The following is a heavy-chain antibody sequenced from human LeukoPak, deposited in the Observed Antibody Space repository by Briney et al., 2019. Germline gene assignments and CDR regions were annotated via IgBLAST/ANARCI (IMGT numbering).Heavy chain of an antibody. J-gene: IGHJ3*02. D-gene: IGHD6-13*01. CDR1: GFTVSSNY. CDR2: IYSGGST. Sequence: SGGSLRLSCAASGFTVSSNYMSWVRQAPGKGLEWVSLIYSGGSTYYADSVKGRFTISRDNSKNTLYLQMNSLRAEDTAVYYCARKYSSSWYPCAFDIWGQGTMVTVSS. CDR3: ARKYSSSWYPCAFDI. V-gene: IGHV3-66*01.